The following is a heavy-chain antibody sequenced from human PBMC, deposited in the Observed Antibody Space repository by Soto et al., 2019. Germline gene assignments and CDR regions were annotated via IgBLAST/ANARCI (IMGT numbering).Heavy chain of an antibody. D-gene: IGHD6-19*01. CDR2: IYNGGST. CDR3: ERVHVMVVAGSTFDD. J-gene: IGHJ4*01. Sequence: SETVALSWSASGYSSSSGSYWAWIRQPPGKGPEGIASIYNGGSTFYKQSLKRRITISVDTSNNQFSIKLTSVAGGDTAVYYWERVHVMVVAGSTFDDWGHGSMVT. CDR1: GYSSSSGSY. V-gene: IGHV4-38-2*02.